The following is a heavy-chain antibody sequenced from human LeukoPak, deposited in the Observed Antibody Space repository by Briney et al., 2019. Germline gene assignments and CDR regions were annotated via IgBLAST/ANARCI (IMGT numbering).Heavy chain of an antibody. V-gene: IGHV3-48*01. CDR2: ISSSSTI. D-gene: IGHD4-23*01. Sequence: GGSLRLSCAASRFTFSNYAMNWVRQAPGKGLEWVSYISSSSTIYYADSVKGRFTISRDNAKNSLYLQMNSLRAEDTAVYYCASLTTVDYYYYMDVWGKGTTVTVSS. J-gene: IGHJ6*03. CDR1: RFTFSNYA. CDR3: ASLTTVDYYYYMDV.